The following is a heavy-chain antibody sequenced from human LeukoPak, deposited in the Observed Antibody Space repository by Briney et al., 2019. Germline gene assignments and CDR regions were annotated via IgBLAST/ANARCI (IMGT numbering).Heavy chain of an antibody. V-gene: IGHV4-34*01. CDR2: ITYGGTT. CDR3: VRGRYRSSATCYDWFDP. D-gene: IGHD2-2*01. Sequence: SETLSLTCGVYDGSFGGYHWNWIRQPPGKRLEWIGEITYGGTTNYNPSLRSRVTMSVDTSKKQFSLKLTSVTAADTAVYYCVRGRYRSSATCYDWFDPWGPGTHVSVSS. CDR1: DGSFGGYH. J-gene: IGHJ5*02.